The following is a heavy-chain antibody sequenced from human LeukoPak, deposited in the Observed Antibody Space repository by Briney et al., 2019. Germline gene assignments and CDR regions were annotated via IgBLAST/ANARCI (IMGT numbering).Heavy chain of an antibody. CDR3: ARAPMSYDSSGFGGAFDI. V-gene: IGHV3-21*01. D-gene: IGHD3-22*01. Sequence: GGPLRLSCAASGFTFSSYSMNWVRQAPGKGLEWVSSISSSSSYIYYADSVKGRFTISRDNAKNSLYLQMNSLRAEDTAMYYCARAPMSYDSSGFGGAFDIWGQGTMVTVSS. CDR1: GFTFSSYS. CDR2: ISSSSSYI. J-gene: IGHJ3*02.